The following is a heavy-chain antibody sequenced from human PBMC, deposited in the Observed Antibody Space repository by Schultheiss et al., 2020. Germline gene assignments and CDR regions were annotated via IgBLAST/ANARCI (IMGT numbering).Heavy chain of an antibody. Sequence: GESLKISCKASGYTFTSYYMHWVRQATGQGLEWMGWMNPNSGNTGYAQKFQGRVTMTRDTSVSTAYMEVSRLRSDDTAVYYCARRGQGGYDSFDYWGQGTRVTVSS. CDR3: ARRGQGGYDSFDY. J-gene: IGHJ4*02. CDR1: GYTFTSYY. D-gene: IGHD5-12*01. V-gene: IGHV1-2*02. CDR2: MNPNSGNT.